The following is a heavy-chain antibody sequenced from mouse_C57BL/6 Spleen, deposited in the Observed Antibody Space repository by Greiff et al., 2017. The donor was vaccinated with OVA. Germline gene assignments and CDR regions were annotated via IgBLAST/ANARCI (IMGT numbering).Heavy chain of an antibody. CDR2: IDPEDGET. V-gene: IGHV14-2*01. CDR1: GFNIKDYY. CDR3: AKTEPHWYFDV. J-gene: IGHJ1*03. D-gene: IGHD4-1*01. Sequence: VQLQQSGAELVKPGASVKLSCTASGFNIKDYYMHWVKQRTEQGLEWIGRIDPEDGETKYAQKFKGKATITADTSSNTAYLQLSSLTSEDTAVYYCAKTEPHWYFDVWGTGTTVTVSS.